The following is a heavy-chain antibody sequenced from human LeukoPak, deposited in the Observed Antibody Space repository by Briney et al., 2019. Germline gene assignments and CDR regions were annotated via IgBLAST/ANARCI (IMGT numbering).Heavy chain of an antibody. Sequence: SETLSLTCSVHVGSISSYYWSWIRQPPGKGVEWVGYIDYSGSTYYKPSLKSRDTISVDTSKNQFSLKLSSVTAADTAVYYCARESNTYYYGSSGYVWGQGTLVTVSS. CDR3: ARESNTYYYGSSGYV. J-gene: IGHJ4*02. V-gene: IGHV4-59*06. CDR2: IDYSGST. CDR1: VGSISSYY. D-gene: IGHD3-22*01.